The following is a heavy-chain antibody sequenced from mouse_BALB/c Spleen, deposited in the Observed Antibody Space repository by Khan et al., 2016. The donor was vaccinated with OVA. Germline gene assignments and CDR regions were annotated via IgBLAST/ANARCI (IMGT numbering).Heavy chain of an antibody. CDR1: GYTFTDYN. CDR2: IYPGSNNT. Sequence: VELVESGAELARPGASVKLSCKASGYTFTDYNINWVKQRTGQGLEWIGEIYPGSNNTYYNEKFKGKATMTADNSSSTAYMQLSSLTSEDSAVYFCAREWGGWFPYWGQGTLVTVSA. J-gene: IGHJ3*01. CDR3: AREWGGWFPY. V-gene: IGHV1-77*01.